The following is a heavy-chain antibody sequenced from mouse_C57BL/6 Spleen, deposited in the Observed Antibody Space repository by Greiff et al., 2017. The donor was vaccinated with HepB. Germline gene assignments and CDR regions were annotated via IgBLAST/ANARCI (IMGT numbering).Heavy chain of an antibody. CDR2: ISYDGSN. D-gene: IGHD1-1*01. V-gene: IGHV3-6*01. CDR1: GYSITSGYY. CDR3: ARGSLLLRPFDY. Sequence: EVKLMESGPGLVKPSQSLSLTCSVTGYSITSGYYWNWIRQFPGNKLEWMGYISYDGSNNYNPSLKNRISITRDTSKNQFFLKLNSVTTEDTATYYCARGSLLLRPFDYWGQGTTLTVSS. J-gene: IGHJ2*01.